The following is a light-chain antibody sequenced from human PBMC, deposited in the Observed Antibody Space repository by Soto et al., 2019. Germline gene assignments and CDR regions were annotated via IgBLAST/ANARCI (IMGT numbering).Light chain of an antibody. CDR2: AAS. CDR1: QSISSY. J-gene: IGKJ4*01. V-gene: IGKV1-39*01. Sequence: IQLTQSPSSLSASVGDRVTITCRASQSISSYLNWYQQKPGKAPKLLIYAASSLQSGVPSRFSGGGSGTDFTLTISSLQPEDFATYYCQQSYSTPLTFGGGTKVDIK. CDR3: QQSYSTPLT.